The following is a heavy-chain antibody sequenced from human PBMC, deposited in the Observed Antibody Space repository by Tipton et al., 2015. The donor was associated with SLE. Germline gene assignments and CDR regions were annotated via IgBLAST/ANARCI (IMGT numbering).Heavy chain of an antibody. CDR3: ARRGDYYGSGSYYSY. CDR1: GYSFTSYW. CDR2: IYPGDSDT. D-gene: IGHD3-10*01. Sequence: QLVQSGAEVKKPGESLRISCKGSGYSFTSYWISWVRQMPGKGLEWMGIIYPGDSDTRYSPSFQGQVTISADKSISTAYLQWSSLKASDTAMYYCARRGDYYGSGSYYSYWGQGTLVTVSS. V-gene: IGHV5-51*01. J-gene: IGHJ4*02.